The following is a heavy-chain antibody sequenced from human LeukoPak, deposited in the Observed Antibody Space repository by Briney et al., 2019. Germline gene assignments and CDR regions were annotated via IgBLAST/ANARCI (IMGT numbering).Heavy chain of an antibody. CDR1: GFTVSSNY. CDR3: ANHVSIHTPSFDS. J-gene: IGHJ4*02. Sequence: GGSLRLSCAASGFTVSSNYMSWVRQAPGKGLEWVSVISGSSGNTYYTDSVKGRFTISRDNSKNTLYMQMNSLRAEDTAVYYCANHVSIHTPSFDSWGQGTLVTVSS. CDR2: ISGSSGNT. D-gene: IGHD2-21*01. V-gene: IGHV3-23*01.